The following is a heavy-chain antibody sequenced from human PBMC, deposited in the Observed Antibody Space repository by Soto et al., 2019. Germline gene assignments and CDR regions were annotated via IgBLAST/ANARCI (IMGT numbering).Heavy chain of an antibody. Sequence: GGSLRLSCAASGFDFRSYTMDWVRQAPGKGLECVSSISKTSSTISYADSVRGRFTISRDNAQNSLYLQMDSLRAEDTAVYYCARSTLLGVYVPDFWGQGTLVTVSS. CDR2: ISKTSSTI. CDR3: ARSTLLGVYVPDF. V-gene: IGHV3-21*01. D-gene: IGHD2-8*01. J-gene: IGHJ4*02. CDR1: GFDFRSYT.